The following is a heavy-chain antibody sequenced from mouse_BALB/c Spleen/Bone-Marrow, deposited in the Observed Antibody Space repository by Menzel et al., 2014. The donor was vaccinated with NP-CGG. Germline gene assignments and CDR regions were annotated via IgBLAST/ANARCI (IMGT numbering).Heavy chain of an antibody. CDR2: INPSNGGT. Sequence: VQLQQSGADLVKPGASVKLSCKASGYTFXSYYMYWVKQRPGQGLEWIGEINPSNGGTNFNEKFKSKATLTVDKSSSTAYMQLSSLTSEDSAVYYCTRSRYDYDNAMGCWGQGTSVTVSS. V-gene: IGHV1S81*02. CDR1: GYTFXSYY. CDR3: TRSRYDYDNAMGC. J-gene: IGHJ4*01. D-gene: IGHD2-4*01.